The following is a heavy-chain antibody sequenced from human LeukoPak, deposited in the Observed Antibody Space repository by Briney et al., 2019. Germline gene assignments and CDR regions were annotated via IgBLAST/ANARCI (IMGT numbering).Heavy chain of an antibody. Sequence: SETLSLTCTVSGGSISSSSYYWGWIRQPPGKGLEWIGSIYYSGSTYYNPSLKSRVTISVDTSKNQFSLKLSSVTAADTAVYYCARDYAFDIWGQGTMVTVSS. J-gene: IGHJ3*02. CDR2: IYYSGST. V-gene: IGHV4-39*07. CDR3: ARDYAFDI. CDR1: GGSISSSSYY.